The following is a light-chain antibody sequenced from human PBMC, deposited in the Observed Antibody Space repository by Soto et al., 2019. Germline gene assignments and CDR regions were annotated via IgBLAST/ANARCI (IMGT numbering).Light chain of an antibody. Sequence: DIQLTQSPSFLPASVGDRVTITCRASQGISSYLAWYQQEPGKAPKLLIYAASTLQSGVPSRFSGIGSGTEFTLTISSLQPDDFATYYCPQLNSYPLFTFGPGTQVDIK. CDR3: PQLNSYPLFT. CDR1: QGISSY. V-gene: IGKV1-9*01. J-gene: IGKJ3*01. CDR2: AAS.